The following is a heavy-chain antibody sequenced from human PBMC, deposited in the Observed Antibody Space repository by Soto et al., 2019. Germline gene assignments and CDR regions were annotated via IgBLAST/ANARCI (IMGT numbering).Heavy chain of an antibody. Sequence: ASVKVSCPASGYSFTNYGISWVRQAPGQGPEWMGWISGHNGNTNYAQKLQGRVTMTTDTSTSTAYMELRSLRSDDTAVYYCARDHYGLGSPRSTFCYWGQGTRVTVSS. CDR2: ISGHNGNT. V-gene: IGHV1-18*01. J-gene: IGHJ4*02. CDR3: ARDHYGLGSPRSTFCY. CDR1: GYSFTNYG. D-gene: IGHD3-10*01.